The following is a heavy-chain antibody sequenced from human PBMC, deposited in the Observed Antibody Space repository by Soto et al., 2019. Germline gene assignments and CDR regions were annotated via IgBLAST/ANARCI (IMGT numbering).Heavy chain of an antibody. CDR3: ARHRSSSNWNSRNFYYYYGMDV. Sequence: GESLKISCKGSGYSFTSYWIGWVRQMPGKGLEWMGIIYPGDSDTRYSPSFQGQVTISADKSISTAYLQWSSLKASDTAMYYCARHRSSSNWNSRNFYYYYGMDVWGQGTTVTVSS. V-gene: IGHV5-51*01. CDR2: IYPGDSDT. D-gene: IGHD1-7*01. CDR1: GYSFTSYW. J-gene: IGHJ6*02.